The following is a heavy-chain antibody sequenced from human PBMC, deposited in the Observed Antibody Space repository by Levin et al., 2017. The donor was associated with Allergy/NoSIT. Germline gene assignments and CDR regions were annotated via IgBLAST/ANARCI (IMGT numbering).Heavy chain of an antibody. CDR2: ITGSSSTI. CDR3: ARVHDDSSGALDY. J-gene: IGHJ4*02. D-gene: IGHD3-22*01. CDR1: GFTFSDYY. V-gene: IGHV3-11*01. Sequence: LSLTCAASGFTFSDYYMSWLRQAPGKGLEWVSYITGSSSTIYYADSVKGRFTISRDNAKNSLYLQMNSLRAEDTAVYYCARVHDDSSGALDYWGQGTLVTVSS.